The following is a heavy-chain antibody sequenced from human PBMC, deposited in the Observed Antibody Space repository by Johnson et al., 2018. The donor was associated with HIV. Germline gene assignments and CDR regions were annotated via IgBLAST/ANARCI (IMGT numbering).Heavy chain of an antibody. Sequence: QVQLVESGGGVVQPGRSLRLSCAASGFTFSSYAMHWVRQAPGKGLEWVAVISYDGSNKYYADSVKGRITVSRDNSKNTLCLQMDSLRPEDTEVYCCARDRSPYSVVALGGIWGQGTMVTGSS. D-gene: IGHD2-21*01. V-gene: IGHV3-30-3*01. CDR1: GFTFSSYA. J-gene: IGHJ3*02. CDR2: ISYDGSNK. CDR3: ARDRSPYSVVALGGI.